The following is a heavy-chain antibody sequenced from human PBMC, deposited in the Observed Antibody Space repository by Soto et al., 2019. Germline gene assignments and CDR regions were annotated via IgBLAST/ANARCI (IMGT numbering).Heavy chain of an antibody. D-gene: IGHD1-26*01. Sequence: VQLVESGGGVVQPGRSLRLSCAASGFTFSSYGMHWVRQAPGKGLEWVAVISYDGSNKYYADSVKGRFTISRDNSKNTLYLQMNSLRAEDTAVYYCAKDIVGATDDCWGQGTLVTVSS. J-gene: IGHJ4*02. CDR2: ISYDGSNK. V-gene: IGHV3-30*18. CDR1: GFTFSSYG. CDR3: AKDIVGATDDC.